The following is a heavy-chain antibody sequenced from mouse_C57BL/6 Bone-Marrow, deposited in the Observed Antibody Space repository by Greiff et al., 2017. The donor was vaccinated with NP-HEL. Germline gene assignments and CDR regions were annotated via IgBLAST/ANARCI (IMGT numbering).Heavy chain of an antibody. CDR3: TYDGSSYSDY. Sequence: EVKLEESGGGLVQPGGSVKLSCVASGFTFTNYWMNWVSQSPGKGLEWVAQIRLKSGTYASHYEVSVKGRFTSSRDDSKRSDYQQMNNLMAEDTVIYYCTYDGSSYSDYWGQGTTLTVSS. V-gene: IGHV6-3*01. D-gene: IGHD1-1*01. J-gene: IGHJ2*01. CDR1: GFTFTNYW. CDR2: IRLKSGTYAS.